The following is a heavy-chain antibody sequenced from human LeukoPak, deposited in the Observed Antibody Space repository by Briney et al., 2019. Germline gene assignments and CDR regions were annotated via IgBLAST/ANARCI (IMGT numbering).Heavy chain of an antibody. D-gene: IGHD5-18*01. CDR2: INPNTDDT. CDR3: ARPYSYDDPFDL. V-gene: IGHV1-2*02. J-gene: IGHJ4*02. Sequence: ASVKVSCKASGYTFTGYYIHWVRQAPGQGLEWMGWINPNTDDTDYAQKFKGRVTMTRDTSIGTAYMELSRLRSDDTAVFYCARPYSYDDPFDLWGQGTLVTVSS. CDR1: GYTFTGYY.